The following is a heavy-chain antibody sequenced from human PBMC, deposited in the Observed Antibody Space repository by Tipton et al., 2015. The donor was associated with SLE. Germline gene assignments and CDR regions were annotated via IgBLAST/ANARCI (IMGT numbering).Heavy chain of an antibody. J-gene: IGHJ4*02. Sequence: TLSLTCTVSGGSISSHYWSWIRQPPGKGLEWIGYIYYSGSTNYNPSLKSRVTISVDTSKNQFSLKLSSVTAADTAVYYCARDDYGSGSSFDYWGQGTLVTVSS. CDR2: IYYSGST. CDR1: GGSISSHY. V-gene: IGHV4-59*11. CDR3: ARDDYGSGSSFDY. D-gene: IGHD3-10*01.